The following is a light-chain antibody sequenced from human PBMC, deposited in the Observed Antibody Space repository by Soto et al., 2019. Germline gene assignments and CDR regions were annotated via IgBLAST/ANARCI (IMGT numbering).Light chain of an antibody. V-gene: IGKV3-11*01. Sequence: EIVLTQSPATLSLSPGERATLSCRASQSVSSSLAWYQQKPGQAPRLLMYDASNRATGIPARLSGSGSGTDFTLTIISLEPEDFALYYCQQRSNWPPTFGQGTKVEIK. J-gene: IGKJ1*01. CDR2: DAS. CDR3: QQRSNWPPT. CDR1: QSVSSS.